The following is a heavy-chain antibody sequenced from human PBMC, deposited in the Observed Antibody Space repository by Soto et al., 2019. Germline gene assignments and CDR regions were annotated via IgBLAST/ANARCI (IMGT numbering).Heavy chain of an antibody. CDR2: IKSKTDGGTT. J-gene: IGHJ6*02. Sequence: GGSLRLSCAASGFTFSNAWMNWVRQAPGKGLEWVGRIKSKTDGGTTDYAAPVKGRFTISRDDSKNTLYLQMNSLKTEDTAVYYCTTLSITIFGVVLMDVWGQGTTVPVSS. V-gene: IGHV3-15*07. CDR1: GFTFSNAW. CDR3: TTLSITIFGVVLMDV. D-gene: IGHD3-3*01.